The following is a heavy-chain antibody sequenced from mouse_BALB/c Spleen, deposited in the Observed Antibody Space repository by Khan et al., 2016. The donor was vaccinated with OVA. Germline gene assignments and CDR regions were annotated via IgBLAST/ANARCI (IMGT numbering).Heavy chain of an antibody. CDR1: GYTFTDFT. V-gene: IGHV1S137*01. Sequence: QVQLQQSGAELVRPGVSVKISCKASGYTFTDFTMHWVKLSHAMSLEWIGVISTYYGDVTCNQKFKDKATMTVDKSSTTAYMALARLTSEDSAICYCTRGGGGNRFAYWGQGTLVTVSA. CDR2: ISTYYGDV. CDR3: TRGGGGNRFAY. J-gene: IGHJ3*01.